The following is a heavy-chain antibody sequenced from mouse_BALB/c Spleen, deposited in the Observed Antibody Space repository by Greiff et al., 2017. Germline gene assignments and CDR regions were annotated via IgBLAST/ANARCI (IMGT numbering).Heavy chain of an antibody. J-gene: IGHJ4*01. CDR3: ARNLGAIYEDY. V-gene: IGHV1-80*01. D-gene: IGHD1-3*01. Sequence: QVQLQQSGAELVRPGSSVKISCKASGYAFSSYWMNWVKQRPGQGLEWIGQIYPGDGDTNYNGKFKGKATLTADKSSSTAYMQLSSLTSEDSAVYFCARNLGAIYEDYWGQGTSVTVSS. CDR1: GYAFSSYW. CDR2: IYPGDGDT.